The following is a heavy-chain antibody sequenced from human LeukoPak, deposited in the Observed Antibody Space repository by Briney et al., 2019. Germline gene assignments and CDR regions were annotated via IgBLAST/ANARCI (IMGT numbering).Heavy chain of an antibody. CDR2: IGGSGSPI. CDR1: GFTFSEYY. Sequence: PGGSLRLSCAASGFTFSEYYMTWVRQAPGKGLEWISSIGGSGSPIYYADSVKGRFTISRDNAKNSLYLQMNSLRPEDTAVYYCARDPYSGSYGDYYYYYMDVWGKGPRSPSP. V-gene: IGHV3-11*04. CDR3: ARDPYSGSYGDYYYYYMDV. D-gene: IGHD1-26*01. J-gene: IGHJ6*03.